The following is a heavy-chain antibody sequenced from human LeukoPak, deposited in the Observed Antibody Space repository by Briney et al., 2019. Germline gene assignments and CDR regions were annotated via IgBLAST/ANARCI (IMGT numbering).Heavy chain of an antibody. D-gene: IGHD6-6*01. CDR2: ISGSGDNT. CDR1: GFTFSGFA. V-gene: IGHV3-23*01. CDR3: AREDSSSFFGYYYYYMDV. J-gene: IGHJ6*03. Sequence: GGSLRLSCAASGFTFSGFAMSWVRRTPGKGLEWVSGISGSGDNTLYADSVKGRFTISRDNAKNSLYLQMNSLRAEDTALYYCAREDSSSFFGYYYYYMDVWGKGTTVTVSS.